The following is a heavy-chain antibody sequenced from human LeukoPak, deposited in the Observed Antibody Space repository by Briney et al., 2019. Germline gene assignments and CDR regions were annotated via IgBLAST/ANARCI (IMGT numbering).Heavy chain of an antibody. CDR1: GLAFSSFG. Sequence: GRSLRLSCAASGLAFSSFGMHWVRQAPGKGLEWVAVIWYDGTNKYYADSVKGRFTISRDNSKNTLYLQMNSLRAEDTAVYYCAKATVTRWFDPWGQGTLVTVSS. V-gene: IGHV3-33*06. J-gene: IGHJ5*02. D-gene: IGHD4-17*01. CDR2: IWYDGTNK. CDR3: AKATVTRWFDP.